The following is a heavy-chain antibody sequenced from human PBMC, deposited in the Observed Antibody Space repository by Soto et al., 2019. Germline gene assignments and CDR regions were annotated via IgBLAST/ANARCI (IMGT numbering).Heavy chain of an antibody. CDR1: GFTFSNAW. V-gene: IGHV3-15*07. CDR2: IKSKTDGGTT. CDR3: TTDPPRYYGDYVGPYDY. D-gene: IGHD4-17*01. J-gene: IGHJ4*02. Sequence: EVQLVESGGGLVKPGGSLRLSCAASGFTFSNAWMNWVRQAPGKGLEWVGRIKSKTDGGTTDYAAPVKGRFTISRDDSKNTLYLQMNSLKTEDTAVYYCTTDPPRYYGDYVGPYDYWGQGTLVTVSS.